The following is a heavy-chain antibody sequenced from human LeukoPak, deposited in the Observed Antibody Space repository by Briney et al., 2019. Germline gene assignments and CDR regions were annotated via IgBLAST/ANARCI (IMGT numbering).Heavy chain of an antibody. CDR1: GFTFSSYG. J-gene: IGHJ4*02. D-gene: IGHD6-6*01. CDR2: IWYDGSNK. Sequence: PGGSLRLSCAASGFTFSSYGMHWVRQAPGKGLEWVAVIWYDGSNKYYADSVKGRFTISRDNSKNTLYLQMNSLRAEDTAVYYCAKDDSAARPEVYFDYWGQGTLVTVSS. V-gene: IGHV3-33*06. CDR3: AKDDSAARPEVYFDY.